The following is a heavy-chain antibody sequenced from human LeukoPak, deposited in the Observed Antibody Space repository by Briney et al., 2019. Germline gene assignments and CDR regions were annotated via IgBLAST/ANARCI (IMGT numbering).Heavy chain of an antibody. CDR2: ISSSGSTI. CDR1: GFTFSSYE. CDR3: ARRSGSYYIQYYFDY. J-gene: IGHJ4*02. D-gene: IGHD3-10*01. Sequence: HPGGSLRLSCAASGFTFSSYEMNWVRQAPGKGLEWASYISSSGSTIYYADSVKGRFTISRDNSQNTLYLRMNSLTADDTAVYYCARRSGSYYIQYYFDYWGQGTLVTVSS. V-gene: IGHV3-48*03.